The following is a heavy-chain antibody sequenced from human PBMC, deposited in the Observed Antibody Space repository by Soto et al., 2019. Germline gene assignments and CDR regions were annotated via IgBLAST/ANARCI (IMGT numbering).Heavy chain of an antibody. CDR1: KFPFTDFA. CDR2: VSGRGDTT. J-gene: IGHJ4*02. V-gene: IGHV3-23*01. CDR3: AKDLDPITATTFDF. Sequence: EVHLLESGGGLVQPGGSLRLSCVASKFPFTDFAMNWVRQAPGKGLEWVSAVSGRGDTTYYADSVNGRFTISRDNSQNSVFLQMHSLRAEDTGVYYCAKDLDPITATTFDFWGQGTLVTVSS. D-gene: IGHD1-7*01.